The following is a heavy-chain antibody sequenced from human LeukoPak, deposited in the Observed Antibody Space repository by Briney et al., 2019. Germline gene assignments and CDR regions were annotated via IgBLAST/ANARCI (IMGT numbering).Heavy chain of an antibody. J-gene: IGHJ4*02. CDR1: GFTFSSCA. V-gene: IGHV3-30-3*01. CDR2: ISYDGSNK. CDR3: ATAPFLRGC. D-gene: IGHD3-10*01. Sequence: GGSLRLSCAASGFTFSSCAMHWVRQAPGKGLEWVAVISYDGSNKYYADSVKGRFTISRDNSKNTLYLQMNSLRAEDTAVYYCATAPFLRGCWGQGTLVTVSS.